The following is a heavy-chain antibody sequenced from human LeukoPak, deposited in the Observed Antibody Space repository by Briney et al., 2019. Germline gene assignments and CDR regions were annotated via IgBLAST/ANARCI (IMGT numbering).Heavy chain of an antibody. Sequence: GASVKVSCKASGYTFISYYMHWVRQAPGQGLEWMGIINPRGGSTSYHQKFRGRVTMTGDTSTSTVYMELSSLRSEDTAIYYCARANCSSISCPPDYWGQGTLVTVSS. CDR3: ARANCSSISCPPDY. D-gene: IGHD2-2*01. J-gene: IGHJ4*02. CDR1: GYTFISYY. V-gene: IGHV1-46*01. CDR2: INPRGGST.